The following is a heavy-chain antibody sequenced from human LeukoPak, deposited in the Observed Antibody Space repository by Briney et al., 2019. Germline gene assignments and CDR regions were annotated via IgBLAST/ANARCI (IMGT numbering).Heavy chain of an antibody. CDR1: GFTFSSYG. V-gene: IGHV3-30*18. Sequence: GGSLRLSCAAYGFTFSSYGMHWVRQAPGKGLEWVAATSYDGSDKYYADSVKGRFTISRDNSKNTLFLQMNSLRDEDTAVYFCAKGRDDMDVWGKGTTVTVSS. J-gene: IGHJ6*04. CDR2: TSYDGSDK. CDR3: AKGRDDMDV.